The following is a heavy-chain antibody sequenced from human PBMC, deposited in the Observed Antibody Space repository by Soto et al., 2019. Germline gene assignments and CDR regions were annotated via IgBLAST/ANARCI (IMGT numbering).Heavy chain of an antibody. CDR2: IKQDGSEK. Sequence: SLRLSCAASGFTFSSYWMSWVRQAPGKGLEWVANIKQDGSEKYYVDSVKGRFTLSRDNAKNSLQLQMSSLRDEDTAIYFCARVAYGNGWIFDYWGQGTLVTVSS. D-gene: IGHD6-19*01. CDR1: GFTFSSYW. V-gene: IGHV3-7*01. CDR3: ARVAYGNGWIFDY. J-gene: IGHJ4*01.